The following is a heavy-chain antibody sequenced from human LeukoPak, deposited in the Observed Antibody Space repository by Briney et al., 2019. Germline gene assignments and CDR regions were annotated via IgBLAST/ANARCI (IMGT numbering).Heavy chain of an antibody. V-gene: IGHV3-20*04. CDR1: GFTFGDYG. J-gene: IGHJ5*02. Sequence: GGSLRLSCAASGFTFGDYGMSWVRQAPGKGLEWVSGINWNGGSTGYADSVKGRFTISRDNAKDSLYLQMNSLRAEDTALYYCARSLGYSARFDPWGQGTLVTVSS. CDR3: ARSLGYSARFDP. CDR2: INWNGGST. D-gene: IGHD2-15*01.